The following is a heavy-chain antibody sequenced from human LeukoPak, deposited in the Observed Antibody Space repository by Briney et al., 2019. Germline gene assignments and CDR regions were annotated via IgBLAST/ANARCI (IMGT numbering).Heavy chain of an antibody. Sequence: ASVKVSCQAYRYTFTSNDINWVRQATGQGLEWMGWISAYNGDTRYAQHLQGRVSLTTDLSTGTAFMELRSLTSDDTALYYCARDTALIRTPGGPDSWGQGTLVTVSS. D-gene: IGHD2-8*02. CDR2: ISAYNGDT. V-gene: IGHV1-18*01. CDR1: RYTFTSND. J-gene: IGHJ5*02. CDR3: ARDTALIRTPGGPDS.